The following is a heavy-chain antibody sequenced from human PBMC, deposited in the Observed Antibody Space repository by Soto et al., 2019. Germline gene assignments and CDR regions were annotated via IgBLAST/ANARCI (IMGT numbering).Heavy chain of an antibody. CDR2: IYYSGST. CDR1: GGSISSYY. D-gene: IGHD6-13*01. CDR3: ASSFPGYSSSGIDP. V-gene: IGHV4-59*07. Sequence: SDTPALTCTVSGGSISSYYWSWIRQPPGKGLEWIGYIYYSGSTNYNPSLKSRVTISVDTSKNQFSLKLSSVTAADTAVYYCASSFPGYSSSGIDPWGKGTRFTVSS. J-gene: IGHJ5*02.